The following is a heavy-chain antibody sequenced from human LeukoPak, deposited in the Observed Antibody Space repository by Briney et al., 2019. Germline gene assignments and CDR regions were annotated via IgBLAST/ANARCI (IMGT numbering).Heavy chain of an antibody. CDR3: AKDERNWNYNLASQTYD. CDR2: ISGSGVST. CDR1: GFNFSNYW. D-gene: IGHD1-7*01. V-gene: IGHV3-23*01. Sequence: TGGSLRLSCAASGFNFSNYWMNWVRQAPGKGLEWVSAISGSGVSTYYADSVKGRFTVSRDNSKNTLYLQMSSLRAEDTAVYYCAKDERNWNYNLASQTYDWGQGTLVTVSS. J-gene: IGHJ4*02.